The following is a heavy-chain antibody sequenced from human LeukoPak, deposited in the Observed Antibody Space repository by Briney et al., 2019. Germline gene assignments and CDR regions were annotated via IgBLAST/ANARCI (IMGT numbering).Heavy chain of an antibody. CDR2: ISGSAVNT. D-gene: IGHD2-8*01. Sequence: PGGSLRLSCAASGFTFSSYAMSWVRQAPGKGLEWVSAISGSAVNTYYADSVKGRFTISRDNSKNTLYLQMNSLRAEDTAVYYCAKSLSYGYYYYGMDVWGQGTTVTVSS. CDR3: AKSLSYGYYYYGMDV. J-gene: IGHJ6*02. V-gene: IGHV3-23*01. CDR1: GFTFSSYA.